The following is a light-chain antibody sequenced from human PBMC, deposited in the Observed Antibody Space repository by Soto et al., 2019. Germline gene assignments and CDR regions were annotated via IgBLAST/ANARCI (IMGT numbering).Light chain of an antibody. CDR2: KAS. Sequence: EIQVTHAPSSLSPSLSYTLTITCRASQTIDSWLAWYQQRPGKPPNLLIYKASTLASGVPSRFSGSGSGTEFTLTIYSLQPDDFATYYCQQYHSYSGTFGQGTKVDI. V-gene: IGKV1-5*03. CDR1: QTIDSW. CDR3: QQYHSYSGT. J-gene: IGKJ1*01.